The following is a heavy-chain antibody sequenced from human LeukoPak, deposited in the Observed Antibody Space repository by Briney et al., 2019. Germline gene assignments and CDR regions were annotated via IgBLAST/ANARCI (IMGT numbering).Heavy chain of an antibody. CDR2: ISGSGGRT. D-gene: IGHD3-10*01. CDR1: GFTFSSYA. V-gene: IGHV3-23*01. J-gene: IGHJ4*02. Sequence: PGGSLRLSCAASGFTFSSYAMSWVRQAPGKGLEWVSAISGSGGRTYYVDSVKGRFTISRDNSKNTLYLQMNSLRAEDTAVYYCAKRETYYYSSESYFLYWRQGTLVTVSS. CDR3: AKRETYYYSSESYFLY.